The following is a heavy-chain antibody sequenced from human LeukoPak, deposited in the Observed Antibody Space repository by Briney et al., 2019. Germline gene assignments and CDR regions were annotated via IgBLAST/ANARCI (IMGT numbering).Heavy chain of an antibody. D-gene: IGHD3-10*01. V-gene: IGHV1-2*02. CDR1: GYTFTGYY. CDR3: AREPYAYGAGYFDY. Sequence: ASVKVSCKASGYTFTGYYMHWVRQAPGQRLEWMGWINPNSGGTNYAQKFQGRVTMTRDTSISTAYMELSRLRSDDTAVYYCAREPYAYGAGYFDYWGQGTLVTVSS. J-gene: IGHJ4*02. CDR2: INPNSGGT.